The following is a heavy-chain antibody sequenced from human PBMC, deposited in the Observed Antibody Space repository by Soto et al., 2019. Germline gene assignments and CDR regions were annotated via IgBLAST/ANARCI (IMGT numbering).Heavy chain of an antibody. CDR1: GGTFSSYA. V-gene: IGHV1-69*13. Sequence: ASVKVSCKVSGGTFSSYAISWVRQAPGQGLEWMGGIIPIFGTANYAQKFQGRVTITADESTSTAYMELSSLRSEDTAVYYCALAGGPAQDYWGQGTLVTVSS. D-gene: IGHD2-15*01. CDR3: ALAGGPAQDY. CDR2: IIPIFGTA. J-gene: IGHJ4*02.